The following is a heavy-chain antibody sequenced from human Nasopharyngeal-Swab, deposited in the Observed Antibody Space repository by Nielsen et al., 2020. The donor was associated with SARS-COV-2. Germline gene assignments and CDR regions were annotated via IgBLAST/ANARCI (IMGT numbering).Heavy chain of an antibody. Sequence: GESLKISCAASGFTFSSYGMHWVRQAPGKGLEWVAVIWYDGSNKYYADSVKGRFTISRDNSKNTLYLQMNSLRAEDTAVYYCAGESYGMDVWGQGTTVTVSS. CDR1: GFTFSSYG. CDR2: IWYDGSNK. V-gene: IGHV3-33*01. CDR3: AGESYGMDV. J-gene: IGHJ6*02.